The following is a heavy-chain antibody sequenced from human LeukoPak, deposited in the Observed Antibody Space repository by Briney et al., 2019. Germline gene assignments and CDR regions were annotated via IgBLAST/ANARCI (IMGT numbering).Heavy chain of an antibody. D-gene: IGHD2-15*01. Sequence: PSETLSLTCTVSGGSFTGGTYYWSWIRQPPGKGLEWIGYFYYSGSTNFNPSLKSRVTISVDTSKNQFSLKLSSVTAADTAVYYCARAGYCSGGSCFRVYYFDSWGQGALVTVSS. CDR2: FYYSGST. CDR1: GGSFTGGTYY. V-gene: IGHV4-61*01. CDR3: ARAGYCSGGSCFRVYYFDS. J-gene: IGHJ4*02.